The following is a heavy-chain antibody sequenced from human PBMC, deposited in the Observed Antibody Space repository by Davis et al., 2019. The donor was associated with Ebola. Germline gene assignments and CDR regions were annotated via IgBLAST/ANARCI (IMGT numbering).Heavy chain of an antibody. J-gene: IGHJ6*02. D-gene: IGHD6-13*01. CDR2: IYYSGTT. Sequence: MPSETLSLTCTVSGGSINTYYWSWIRQPPGKGLECIGYIYYSGTTNYNPSLKSRVIISVDTSKNQFSLKLSSVTAADTAVYYCARGGIAAAAQRGVYYYYYYGMDVWGQGTTVTVSS. V-gene: IGHV4-59*08. CDR3: ARGGIAAAAQRGVYYYYYYGMDV. CDR1: GGSINTYY.